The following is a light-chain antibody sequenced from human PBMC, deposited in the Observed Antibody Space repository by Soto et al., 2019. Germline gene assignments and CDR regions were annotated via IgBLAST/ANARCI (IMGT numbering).Light chain of an antibody. CDR1: SSDVGGYNY. Sequence: QSALTQPPSASGSPGQSVTISCTGTSSDVGGYNYVSWYQQHPGKAPKLMIYEVSKRPSGVPDRFSGSKSGNTPSLTVSGLQAEDEADYYCSSYAGSNNPHVVFGGGTKLTVL. J-gene: IGLJ2*01. CDR2: EVS. V-gene: IGLV2-8*01. CDR3: SSYAGSNNPHVV.